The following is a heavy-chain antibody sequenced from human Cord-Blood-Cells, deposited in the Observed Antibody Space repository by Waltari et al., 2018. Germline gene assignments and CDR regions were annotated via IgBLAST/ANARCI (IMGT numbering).Heavy chain of an antibody. Sequence: QVQLVQSGAEVKKPGDSVKVSCKTSGYTFTSYDINWDRQATGKGLEWMGCMNPNSGNTGYAQKFQGRVTITRNTARSTSYMELSSLRSEDTAVYYCARGQAGFGELFDYWGQGTLVTVSS. J-gene: IGHJ4*02. CDR1: GYTFTSYD. CDR3: ARGQAGFGELFDY. CDR2: MNPNSGNT. D-gene: IGHD3-10*01. V-gene: IGHV1-8*03.